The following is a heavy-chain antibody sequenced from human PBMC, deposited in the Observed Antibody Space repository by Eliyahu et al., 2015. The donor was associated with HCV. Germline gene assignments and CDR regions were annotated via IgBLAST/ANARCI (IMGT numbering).Heavy chain of an antibody. D-gene: IGHD6-19*01. J-gene: IGHJ4*02. CDR1: XFXFXSYA. CDR2: ISGDGNNK. V-gene: IGHV3-30-3*01. CDR3: ARDQWAVAGTVYFNS. Sequence: QVQLVESXXGXVQPGRSLRLSCAASXFXFXSYAMHWVRQAPGKGLEWVAVISGDGNNKYHADSVKGRFTISRDNSKSTLYLEMNSLRTEDTAMYYCARDQWAVAGTVYFNSWGQGTLVTVSS.